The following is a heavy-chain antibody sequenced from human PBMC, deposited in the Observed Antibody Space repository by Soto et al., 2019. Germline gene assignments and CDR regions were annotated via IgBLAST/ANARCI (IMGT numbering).Heavy chain of an antibody. V-gene: IGHV1-2*02. D-gene: IGHD6-25*01. CDR2: IYPNTETT. CDR1: GYSFIGYY. Sequence: ASVKVSCKASGYSFIGYYIQWVRQAPGQGPEWLGWIYPNTETTDSSKKFQGRVTMTSDMSTRTVYMELRDLRSDDTAVYYCVGLQTSGWPGVHWGQGTLVTVSS. CDR3: VGLQTSGWPGVH. J-gene: IGHJ4*02.